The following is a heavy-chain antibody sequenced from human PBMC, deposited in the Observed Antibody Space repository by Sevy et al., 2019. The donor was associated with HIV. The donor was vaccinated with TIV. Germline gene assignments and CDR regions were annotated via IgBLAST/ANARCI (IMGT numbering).Heavy chain of an antibody. V-gene: IGHV4-59*01. J-gene: IGHJ3*02. Sequence: SETLSLTCTVSGDSISSYYWSWIRQPPGKGLEWIGYIYYSGSTNYNPSLKSRVTISVDTSKNQFSLKLSSVTAADTAVYYRARSGRYDYIWGSYRPDAFDIWGQGTMVTVSS. CDR3: ARSGRYDYIWGSYRPDAFDI. CDR1: GDSISSYY. CDR2: IYYSGST. D-gene: IGHD3-16*02.